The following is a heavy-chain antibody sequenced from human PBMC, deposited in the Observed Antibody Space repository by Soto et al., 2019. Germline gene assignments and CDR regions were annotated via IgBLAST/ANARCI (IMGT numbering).Heavy chain of an antibody. CDR2: ISYDGSNK. D-gene: IGHD6-19*01. CDR1: GFTFSSYG. V-gene: IGHV3-30*18. J-gene: IGHJ3*02. CDR3: AKGLKWHSSGPMGNDAFDI. Sequence: QVQLVESGGGVVQPGRSLRLSCAASGFTFSSYGMHWVRQAPGKGLEWVAVISYDGSNKYYADSVKGRFTISRDNSKNTLYLHMNSLRAEDTAVYYCAKGLKWHSSGPMGNDAFDIWGQGTMVTVSS.